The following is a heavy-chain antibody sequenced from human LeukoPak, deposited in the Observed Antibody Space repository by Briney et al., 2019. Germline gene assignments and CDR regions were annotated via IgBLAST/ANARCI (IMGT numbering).Heavy chain of an antibody. CDR1: GFTFSSYG. J-gene: IGHJ6*02. D-gene: IGHD6-6*01. Sequence: PGGSLRLSCAASGFTFSSYGMHWVRQAPGKGLEWVAFISYDGSNKYYADSVKGRFTISRDNSKNTLYLQMNSLRAEDTAVYYCAKDRALAARNYYYYYGMDVWGQGTTVTVSS. CDR2: ISYDGSNK. V-gene: IGHV3-30*18. CDR3: AKDRALAARNYYYYYGMDV.